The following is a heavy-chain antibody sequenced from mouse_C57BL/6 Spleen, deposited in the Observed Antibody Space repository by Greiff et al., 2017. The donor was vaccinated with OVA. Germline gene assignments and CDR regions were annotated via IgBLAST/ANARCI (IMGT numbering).Heavy chain of an antibody. CDR1: GYSITSGYY. CDR3: AREAYYGSSPYWYFDV. Sequence: EVKVEESGPGLVKPSQSLSLTCSVTGYSITSGYYWNWIRQFPGNKLEWMGYISYDGSNNYNPSLKNRISITRDTSKNQFFLKLNSVTTEDTATYYCAREAYYGSSPYWYFDVWGTGTTVTVSS. V-gene: IGHV3-6*01. J-gene: IGHJ1*03. D-gene: IGHD1-1*01. CDR2: ISYDGSN.